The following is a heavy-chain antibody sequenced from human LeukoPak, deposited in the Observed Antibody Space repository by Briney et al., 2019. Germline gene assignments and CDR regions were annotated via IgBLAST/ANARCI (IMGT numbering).Heavy chain of an antibody. Sequence: SETLSLTCAVYGGSFSGYYWSWIRQPPGKGLEWIGEINHSGSTNYNPSLKSRVTISVDTSKNQFSLKLSSVTAADTAVYYCAREYLDAFDIWGQGTMVTVSS. V-gene: IGHV4-34*01. CDR3: AREYLDAFDI. CDR1: GGSFSGYY. J-gene: IGHJ3*02. D-gene: IGHD1-20*01. CDR2: INHSGST.